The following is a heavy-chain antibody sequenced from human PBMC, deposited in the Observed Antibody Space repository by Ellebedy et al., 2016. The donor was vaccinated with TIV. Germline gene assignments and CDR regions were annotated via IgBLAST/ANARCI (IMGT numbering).Heavy chain of an antibody. J-gene: IGHJ4*02. CDR2: VSASGNYT. CDR1: GFTFTSCV. V-gene: IGHV3-23*01. CDR3: ARRAVTGKSSDY. Sequence: PGGSLRLSCVASGFTFTSCVMSWVRQVPGKGLEWVSTVSASGNYTYYPDSVKGRFSISKDNSKNTLFLQMNSLRVEDTAVYYCARRAVTGKSSDYWGQGTLVTVSS. D-gene: IGHD6-19*01.